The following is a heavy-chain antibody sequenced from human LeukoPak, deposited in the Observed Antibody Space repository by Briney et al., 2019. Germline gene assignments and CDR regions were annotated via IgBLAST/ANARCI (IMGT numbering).Heavy chain of an antibody. CDR3: ARDVWTGVAVSDY. Sequence: GGSLRLSCVASGFTFSSYWMTWVRQAPGKGLEWLANIKGDGSMQYYLDSVRGRFTISRDNAKTSVYLQLNSLRADDTAVYYCARDVWTGVAVSDYWGQGTLVTVSS. CDR2: IKGDGSMQ. CDR1: GFTFSSYW. V-gene: IGHV3-7*01. J-gene: IGHJ4*02. D-gene: IGHD6-19*01.